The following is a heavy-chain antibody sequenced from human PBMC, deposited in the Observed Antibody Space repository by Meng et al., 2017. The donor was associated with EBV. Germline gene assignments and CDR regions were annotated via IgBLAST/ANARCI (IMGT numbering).Heavy chain of an antibody. J-gene: IGHJ4*02. V-gene: IGHV4-4*02. CDR3: ARDRGGYYDSSGYYAD. CDR1: GGSISSSNR. D-gene: IGHD3-22*01. Sequence: QVQLQESGPGLVKPSGXLSLTCVVSGGSISSSNRWSWVRQPPGKGLEWIGEIYHSGSTNYNPSLKSRVTISVDKSKNQFSLKLSSVTAADTAVYYCARDRGGYYDSSGYYADWGQGTLVTVSS. CDR2: IYHSGST.